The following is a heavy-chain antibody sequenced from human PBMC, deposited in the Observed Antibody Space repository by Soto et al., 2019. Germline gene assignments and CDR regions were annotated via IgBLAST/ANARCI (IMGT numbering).Heavy chain of an antibody. D-gene: IGHD4-4*01. V-gene: IGHV3-43*01. CDR1: GFTFDDYT. J-gene: IGHJ6*02. CDR3: AKDITSAYSNYGYYYGMDV. CDR2: ISWDGGST. Sequence: GGSLRLSCASSGFTFDDYTMHLVRQAPGEGLEWVSLISWDGGSTYYADSVKGRFTISRDNSKNSLYLQMNSLRTEDTALYYCAKDITSAYSNYGYYYGMDVWGQGTTVTVSS.